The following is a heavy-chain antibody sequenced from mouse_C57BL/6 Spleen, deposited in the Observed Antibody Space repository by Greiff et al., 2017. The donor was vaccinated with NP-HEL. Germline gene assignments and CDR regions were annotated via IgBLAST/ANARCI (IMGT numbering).Heavy chain of an antibody. CDR1: GFNIKDYY. D-gene: IGHD2-5*01. J-gene: IGHJ2*01. Sequence: EVQLQQSGAELVKPGASVKLSCTASGFNIKDYYMHWVKQRTEQGLEWIGRIDPEDGETKYAPNFQGKATITADTSSNTAYLQRSSLTSEDTAVYYGARLESNLFDYWGQGTTLTVSS. V-gene: IGHV14-2*01. CDR3: ARLESNLFDY. CDR2: IDPEDGET.